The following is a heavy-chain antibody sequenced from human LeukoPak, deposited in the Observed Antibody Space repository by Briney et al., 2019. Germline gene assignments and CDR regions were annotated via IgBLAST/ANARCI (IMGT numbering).Heavy chain of an antibody. CDR1: GGSISSSSYY. J-gene: IGHJ5*02. D-gene: IGHD3-10*01. V-gene: IGHV4-39*07. Sequence: SETLSLTCTVSGGSISSSSYYWGWIRQPPGKGLEWIGSIYYSGSTYYNPSLKSRVTISVDRSKNQFSLKLSSVTAADTAVYYCARELWFGELLWFDPWGQGTLVTVSS. CDR2: IYYSGST. CDR3: ARELWFGELLWFDP.